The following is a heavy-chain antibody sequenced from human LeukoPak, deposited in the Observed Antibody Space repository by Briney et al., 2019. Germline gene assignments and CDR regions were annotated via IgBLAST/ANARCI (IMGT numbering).Heavy chain of an antibody. CDR3: ARDGTTADAFDI. CDR1: GGSIGSYY. D-gene: IGHD4-17*01. J-gene: IGHJ3*02. Sequence: SETLSLTCTVSGGSIGSYYWSWIRQPAGKGLEWIGRIYTSGSTNYNPSLKGRVTMSVDTSKNQFSLKLSSVTAADTAVYYCARDGTTADAFDIWGQGTMVTVSS. CDR2: IYTSGST. V-gene: IGHV4-4*07.